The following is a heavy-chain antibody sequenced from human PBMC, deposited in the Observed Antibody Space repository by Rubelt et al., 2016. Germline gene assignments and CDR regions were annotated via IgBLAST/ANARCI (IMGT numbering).Heavy chain of an antibody. J-gene: IGHJ4*02. CDR3: ARVSGWYRAPGQDFDY. Sequence: QVQLQQWGAGLLKPSETLSLTCAVYGGSFSGYYWRWIRQPPGKGLEWIGEINHRGSTNYNPSLKSRVTRAVDTSKNQFSLKLSAVTAADTAVYYCARVSGWYRAPGQDFDYWGQGTLVTVSS. CDR1: GGSFSGYY. D-gene: IGHD6-19*01. V-gene: IGHV4-34*01. CDR2: INHRGST.